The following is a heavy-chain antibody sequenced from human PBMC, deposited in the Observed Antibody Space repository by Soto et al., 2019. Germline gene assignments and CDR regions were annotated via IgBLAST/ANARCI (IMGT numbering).Heavy chain of an antibody. V-gene: IGHV1-2*04. CDR1: GYTFTGYY. D-gene: IGHD6-19*01. CDR3: ARGTPAIAVADDYYGMDV. J-gene: IGHJ6*02. CDR2: INPNSGGT. Sequence: ASVKVSCKASGYTFTGYYMHWVRQAPGQGLEWMGWINPNSGGTNYTQKFQGWVTMTRDTSISTAYMELSRLRSDDTAVYYCARGTPAIAVADDYYGMDVWGQGTTVTVSS.